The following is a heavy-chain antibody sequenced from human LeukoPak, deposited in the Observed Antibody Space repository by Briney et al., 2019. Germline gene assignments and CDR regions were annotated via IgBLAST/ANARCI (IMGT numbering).Heavy chain of an antibody. CDR2: ISAYNGNT. D-gene: IGHD2-2*01. CDR3: ARAGYCSSTSCQNWFDP. J-gene: IGHJ5*02. Sequence: EASVKVSCKASGYTFTSYGISWVRQAPGQGLEWMGWISAYNGNTNYAQKLQGRVTMTTDTSTSTAYMELRSLRSDDTAVYYCARAGYCSSTSCQNWFDPWGQGTLVTVSS. V-gene: IGHV1-18*01. CDR1: GYTFTSYG.